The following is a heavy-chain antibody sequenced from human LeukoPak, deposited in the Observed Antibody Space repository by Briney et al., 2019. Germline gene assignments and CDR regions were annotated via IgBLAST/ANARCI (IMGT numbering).Heavy chain of an antibody. CDR3: ARPFSGNSDFDI. D-gene: IGHD3-10*01. Sequence: SSETLSLTCTVSGGSISSYYWSWIRQPPGKGLEWIGYIYTSGSTNYNPSLKSRVTISVDTSKNQFSLKLSSVTAADTAVYYCARPFSGNSDFDIWGQGTMVTVSS. CDR2: IYTSGST. V-gene: IGHV4-4*09. CDR1: GGSISSYY. J-gene: IGHJ3*02.